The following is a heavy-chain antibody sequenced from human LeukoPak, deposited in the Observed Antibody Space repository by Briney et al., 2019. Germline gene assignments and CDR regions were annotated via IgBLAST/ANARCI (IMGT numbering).Heavy chain of an antibody. V-gene: IGHV3-74*01. D-gene: IGHD3-22*01. Sequence: GGSLRLSCAASGFTFSSYRMRWVRQAPGKGLVWVSRINSDGSSTSYADSVKGRFTISRDNAKNTLYLQMNSLRAEDTAVYYCARAAYYYDSSGYYYYWGQGTLVTVSS. CDR3: ARAAYYYDSSGYYYY. CDR1: GFTFSSYR. CDR2: INSDGSST. J-gene: IGHJ4*02.